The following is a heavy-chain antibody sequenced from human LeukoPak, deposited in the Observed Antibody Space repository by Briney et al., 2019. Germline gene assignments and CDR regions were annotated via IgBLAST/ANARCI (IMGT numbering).Heavy chain of an antibody. Sequence: PSETLSLTCAVYGGSFSGYYWSWIRQPPGKGLEWIGEINHSGSTNYNPSPKSRVTISVDTSKNQFSLKLSSVTAADTAVYYCARMYYYDSSGYSDAFDIWGQGTMVTVSS. CDR3: ARMYYYDSSGYSDAFDI. V-gene: IGHV4-34*01. CDR1: GGSFSGYY. CDR2: INHSGST. D-gene: IGHD3-22*01. J-gene: IGHJ3*02.